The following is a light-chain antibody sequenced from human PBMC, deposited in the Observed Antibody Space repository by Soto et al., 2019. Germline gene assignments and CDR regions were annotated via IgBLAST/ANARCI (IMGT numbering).Light chain of an antibody. Sequence: EIVLTQSPGTLSLSPVERATLSCMASQSVSSSYLAWYQQKPGQAPRLLIYGASSRATGIPDRFSGSGSGTDFTLTIRRLEPEDFAVYYCQQYHTSPSLTFGGGTKVDIK. CDR2: GAS. J-gene: IGKJ4*01. CDR3: QQYHTSPSLT. V-gene: IGKV3-20*01. CDR1: QSVSSSY.